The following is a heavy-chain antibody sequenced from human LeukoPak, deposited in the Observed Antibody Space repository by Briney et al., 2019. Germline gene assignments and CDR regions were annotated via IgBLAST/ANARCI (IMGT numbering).Heavy chain of an antibody. J-gene: IGHJ4*02. V-gene: IGHV3-7*03. CDR2: IKQDGSEK. CDR3: ANEGSYYDSSGGFDY. Sequence: GGSLRLSCAASGFAFSNYWMSWVRQAPGKGLEWVANIKQDGSEKFYVDSVKGRFTISRDNAKNSLYLQMNSLRADDTAVYYCANEGSYYDSSGGFDYWGQGTLVTVSS. D-gene: IGHD3-22*01. CDR1: GFAFSNYW.